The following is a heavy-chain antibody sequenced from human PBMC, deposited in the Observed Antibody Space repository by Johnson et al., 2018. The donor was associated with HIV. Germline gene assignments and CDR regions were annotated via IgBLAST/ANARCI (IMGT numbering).Heavy chain of an antibody. V-gene: IGHV3-30*02. CDR1: GFTFSSYG. CDR3: AREGGIAAAGTDAFDI. D-gene: IGHD6-13*01. CDR2: IRYDGSNK. J-gene: IGHJ3*02. Sequence: QVQLVESGGGVVQPGGYMRLSCAASGFTFSSYGMHWVRQAPGKGLEWVAFIRYDGSNKYYADSVKGRFTISRDNSKNTLYLQMNSLRAEDTAVYYCAREGGIAAAGTDAFDIWGQGTMVTVSS.